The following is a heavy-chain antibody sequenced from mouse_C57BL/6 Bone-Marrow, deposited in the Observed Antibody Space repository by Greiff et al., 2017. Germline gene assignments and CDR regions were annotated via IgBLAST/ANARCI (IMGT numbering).Heavy chain of an antibody. D-gene: IGHD1-1*01. Sequence: EVKVVESGGGLVQPGGSLKLSCAASGFTFSDYYMYWVRQTPEKRLEWVAYISNGGGSTYYPDTVKGRFTISRDNAKNTLYLQMSRLKSEDTAMYYCARQNYGSPWFAYWGQGTLVTVSA. V-gene: IGHV5-12*01. CDR1: GFTFSDYY. CDR3: ARQNYGSPWFAY. J-gene: IGHJ3*01. CDR2: ISNGGGST.